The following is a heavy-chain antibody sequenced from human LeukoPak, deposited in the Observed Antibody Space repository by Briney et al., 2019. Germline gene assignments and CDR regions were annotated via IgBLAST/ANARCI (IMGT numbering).Heavy chain of an antibody. CDR1: GFTFSSYW. CDR2: ISGSGGST. J-gene: IGHJ4*02. Sequence: GGSLRLSCAASGFTFSSYWMSWVRQAPGKGLEWVSAISGSGGSTYYADSVKGRFTISRDNSKNTLYLQMNSLRAEDTAVYYCAKWGGSYYKGGYFDYWGQGTLVTVSS. CDR3: AKWGGSYYKGGYFDY. V-gene: IGHV3-23*01. D-gene: IGHD1-26*01.